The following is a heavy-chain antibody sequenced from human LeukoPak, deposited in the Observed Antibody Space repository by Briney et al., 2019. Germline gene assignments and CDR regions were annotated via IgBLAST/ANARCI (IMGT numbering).Heavy chain of an antibody. V-gene: IGHV3-49*04. CDR3: TRVGTMVRGVIRY. D-gene: IGHD3-10*01. CDR1: GFTFSSYW. J-gene: IGHJ4*02. CDR2: IRSKAYGGTT. Sequence: GGSLRLSCAASGFTFSSYWMNWARQAPGKGLEWVGFIRSKAYGGTTEYAASVKGRFTISRDDSKSIAYLQMNSLKTEDTAVYYCTRVGTMVRGVIRYWGQGTLVTVSS.